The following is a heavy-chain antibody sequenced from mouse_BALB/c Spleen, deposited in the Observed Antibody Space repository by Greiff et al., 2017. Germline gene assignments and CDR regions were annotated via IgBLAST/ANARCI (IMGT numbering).Heavy chain of an antibody. Sequence: DVHLVESGPGLVKPSQSLSLTCTVTGYSITSDYAWNWIRQFPGNKLEWMGYISYSGSTSYNPSLKSRISITRDTSKNQFFLQLKSVTTEDTATYYGERSTTVVGPFDYWGQGTTLTVSS. CDR1: GYSITSDYA. J-gene: IGHJ2*01. CDR3: ERSTTVVGPFDY. D-gene: IGHD1-1*01. V-gene: IGHV3-2*02. CDR2: ISYSGST.